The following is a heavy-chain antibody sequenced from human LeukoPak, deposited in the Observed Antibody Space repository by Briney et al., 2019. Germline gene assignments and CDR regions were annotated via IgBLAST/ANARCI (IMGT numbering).Heavy chain of an antibody. Sequence: SETLSLTCTVSGGSISSSPYYWGWIRQPPGKGLEWIGTIYYSGSTYYNPSLKSRVTISVDTSKNQFSLKLTSVTAADTAVYYCARLTAYYYMDVWGKGTTVTVSS. J-gene: IGHJ6*03. CDR1: GGSISSSPYY. CDR2: IYYSGST. D-gene: IGHD5-18*01. CDR3: ARLTAYYYMDV. V-gene: IGHV4-39*07.